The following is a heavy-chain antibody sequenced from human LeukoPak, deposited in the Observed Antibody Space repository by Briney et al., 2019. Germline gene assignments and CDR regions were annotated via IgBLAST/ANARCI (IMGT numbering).Heavy chain of an antibody. Sequence: GGSLRLSCAASGFTFSSYAMHWVRQAPGKGLEWVAVISYDGGNKYYADSVKGRFTISRDNSKNTLYLQMNSLRAEDTAVYYCARDLNWNYPLDYWGQGTLVTVSS. CDR3: ARDLNWNYPLDY. CDR2: ISYDGGNK. D-gene: IGHD1-7*01. J-gene: IGHJ4*02. CDR1: GFTFSSYA. V-gene: IGHV3-30*04.